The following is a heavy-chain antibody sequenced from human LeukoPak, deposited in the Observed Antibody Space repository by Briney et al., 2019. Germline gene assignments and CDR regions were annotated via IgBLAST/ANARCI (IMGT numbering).Heavy chain of an antibody. D-gene: IGHD5-18*01. CDR1: GYNFTSYW. Sequence: GESLKISCKGSGYNFTSYWIGWVRQMPGKGLEWMGIIFPGDSDTRYSPSFQGQVTISADKSISTAYLQWRRPKASDTSMYYCARQRYIYGYDYWGQGTLVTVSS. V-gene: IGHV5-51*01. J-gene: IGHJ4*02. CDR2: IFPGDSDT. CDR3: ARQRYIYGYDY.